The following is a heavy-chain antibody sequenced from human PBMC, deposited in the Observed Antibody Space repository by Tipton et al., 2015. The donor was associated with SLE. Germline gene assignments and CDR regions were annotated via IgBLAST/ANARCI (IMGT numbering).Heavy chain of an antibody. CDR1: GGTFSNYG. D-gene: IGHD3-10*01. V-gene: IGHV1-69*09. CDR2: IIPLLGIE. Sequence: QLVQSGAEVKKPGSSVKVSCKASGGTFSNYGISWVRQAPGQGLEWMGRIIPLLGIEDYAQKFQGRVTITADKSTSTAYMELSSLRSDATAVYYCARGGDYWGQGTLVTVSS. CDR3: ARGGDY. J-gene: IGHJ4*02.